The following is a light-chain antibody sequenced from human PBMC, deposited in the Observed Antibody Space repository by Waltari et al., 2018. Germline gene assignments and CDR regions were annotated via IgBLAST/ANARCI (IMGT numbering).Light chain of an antibody. V-gene: IGKV3-20*01. Sequence: SCRASQSIGRYLVWYQQKPGQAPRLLIYGASSRAAGIPDRFSGSGSGTDLSLTISRLEPEDFAVYYCQNHERLPAVFGQGTKVEIK. CDR1: QSIGRY. CDR2: GAS. J-gene: IGKJ1*01. CDR3: QNHERLPAV.